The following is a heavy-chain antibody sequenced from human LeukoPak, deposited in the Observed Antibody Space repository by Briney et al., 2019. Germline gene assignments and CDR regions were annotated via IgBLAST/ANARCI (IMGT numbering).Heavy chain of an antibody. J-gene: IGHJ4*02. V-gene: IGHV4-39*01. CDR3: ARRNYYFDY. Sequence: PSETLSLTCTVSGGSISRSDSYWAWVRQPPGKGLEWIASVYYTGGTYYTPSLKSRVTISIDTSKNQFSLKFSSVTAADTAVYYCARRNYYFDYWGQGTLVTVSS. CDR1: GGSISRSDSY. CDR2: VYYTGGT.